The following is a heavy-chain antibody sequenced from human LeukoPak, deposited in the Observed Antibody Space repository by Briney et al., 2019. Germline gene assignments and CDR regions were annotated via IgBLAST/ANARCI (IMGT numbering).Heavy chain of an antibody. V-gene: IGHV1-2*06. CDR3: VVWYCSGGSCTIDY. Sequence: ASVKVSCKASGYTFTGYNMHLVRQAPGQGLEWMGRINPNSGGTNYAQKFQGRVTMTRDTSISTAYMELSRLRSDDTAVYSFVVWYCSGGSCTIDYWGQGTLVTVSS. J-gene: IGHJ4*02. CDR1: GYTFTGYN. D-gene: IGHD2-15*01. CDR2: INPNSGGT.